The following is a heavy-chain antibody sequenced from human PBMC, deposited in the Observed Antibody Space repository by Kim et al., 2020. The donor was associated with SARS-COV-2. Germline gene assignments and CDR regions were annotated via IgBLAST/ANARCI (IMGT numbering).Heavy chain of an antibody. V-gene: IGHV3-53*01. J-gene: IGHJ3*02. Sequence: GGSLRLSCAASGFTVSSNYMSWVRQAPGKGLEWVSVIYSGGSTYYADSVKGRFTISRDNSKNTLYLQMNSLRAEDTAVYYCAREGIAAAGTAAFDIWGQGTMGTVSS. CDR2: IYSGGST. D-gene: IGHD6-13*01. CDR3: AREGIAAAGTAAFDI. CDR1: GFTVSSNY.